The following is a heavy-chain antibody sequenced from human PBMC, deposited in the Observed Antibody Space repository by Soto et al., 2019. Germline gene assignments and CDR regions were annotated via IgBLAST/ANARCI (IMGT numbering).Heavy chain of an antibody. CDR3: AKWYSGRVKWLYPDY. Sequence: GGSLRLSCAASGFTFSSYAMSWVRQAPGKGLEWVSAISGSGGSTYYADSVKGRFTISRDNSKNTLYLQMNSLRAEDTAVYYRAKWYSGRVKWLYPDYWGQGTLVTVSS. CDR2: ISGSGGST. V-gene: IGHV3-23*01. J-gene: IGHJ4*02. CDR1: GFTFSSYA. D-gene: IGHD1-26*01.